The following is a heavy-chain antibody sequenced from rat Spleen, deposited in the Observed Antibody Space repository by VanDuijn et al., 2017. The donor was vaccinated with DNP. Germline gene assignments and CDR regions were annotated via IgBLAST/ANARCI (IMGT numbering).Heavy chain of an antibody. V-gene: IGHV5-17*01. CDR1: GFTFSDYA. Sequence: EVQLVESGGGLVQPGNSLKLSCAASGFTFSDYAMAWVRQSPKKGLEWVATIIYDGSSTYYRDSVKGRFTISRDHAKSTLYLQMNSLRSEDMATYYCARWNSGYYAMDAWGQGTSVTVSS. CDR3: ARWNSGYYAMDA. CDR2: IIYDGSST. J-gene: IGHJ4*01. D-gene: IGHD4-3*01.